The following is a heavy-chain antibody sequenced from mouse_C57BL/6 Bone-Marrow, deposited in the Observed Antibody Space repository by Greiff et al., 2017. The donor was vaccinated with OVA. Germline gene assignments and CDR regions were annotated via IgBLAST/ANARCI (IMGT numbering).Heavy chain of an antibody. CDR1: GYSFTGYY. CDR2: INPSTGGT. Sequence: VQLKPSGPELVKPGASVKISCKASGYSFTGYYMNWVKQSPEKSLEWIGEINPSTGGTTYNQKFKAKATLTVDKSSSTAYMQIKRLTSEDSAVYYCARYGWLHYWGQGTTLTVSS. D-gene: IGHD2-2*01. V-gene: IGHV1-42*01. CDR3: ARYGWLHY. J-gene: IGHJ2*01.